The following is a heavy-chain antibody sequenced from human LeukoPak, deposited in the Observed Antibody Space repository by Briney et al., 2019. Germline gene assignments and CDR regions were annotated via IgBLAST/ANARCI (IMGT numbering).Heavy chain of an antibody. CDR1: GFTFDDYG. J-gene: IGHJ5*02. V-gene: IGHV3-20*04. CDR2: INWNGGST. Sequence: GGSLRLSCAASGFTFDDYGMSWVRQAPGKGLEWVSGINWNGGSTGYADSVKGRFTISRDNAKNSLFLQMNSLRAEDTAVYYCAREPASPGSGYNWFDPWGQGTLVTVSS. CDR3: AREPASPGSGYNWFDP. D-gene: IGHD1-14*01.